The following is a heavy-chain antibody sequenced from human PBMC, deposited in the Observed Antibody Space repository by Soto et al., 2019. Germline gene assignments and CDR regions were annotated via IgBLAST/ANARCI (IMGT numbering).Heavy chain of an antibody. Sequence: SVKVSCKASGGTFSSYAISWVRQAPGQGLEWMGGIIPIFGTANYAQKFQGRVTITADESTSTAYMELSSRRSEDTAVYYCARDTGIAAAGMNYYGMDVWGQGTTVTVSS. CDR3: ARDTGIAAAGMNYYGMDV. CDR1: GGTFSSYA. CDR2: IIPIFGTA. V-gene: IGHV1-69*13. D-gene: IGHD6-13*01. J-gene: IGHJ6*02.